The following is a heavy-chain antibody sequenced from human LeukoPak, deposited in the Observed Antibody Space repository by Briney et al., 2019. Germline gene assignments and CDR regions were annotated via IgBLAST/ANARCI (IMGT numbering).Heavy chain of an antibody. D-gene: IGHD6-19*01. CDR3: ARDGVAGGFDY. CDR2: IHYSGST. Sequence: SETLSLTCTVSGGSIGSYYWNWIRQAPGKGLEWIGYIHYSGSTNHNSSLKSRVTISVDTSKNQYSLKLSSVTAADTAVYYCARDGVAGGFDYWGQGTLVTVSS. J-gene: IGHJ4*02. CDR1: GGSIGSYY. V-gene: IGHV4-59*01.